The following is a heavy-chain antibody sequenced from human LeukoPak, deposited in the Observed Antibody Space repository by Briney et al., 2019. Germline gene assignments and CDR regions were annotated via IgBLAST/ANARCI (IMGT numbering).Heavy chain of an antibody. D-gene: IGHD5-12*01. CDR3: AKHSRSGDSGYGNAFDI. CDR2: FYYSGST. J-gene: IGHJ3*02. CDR1: GGSISSTNW. Sequence: SETLSLTCGVSGGSISSTNWWSWVRQPPGKGLEWIASFYYSGSTYYNPSLKSRVTISVDASKNHFSLKLSSVTAADTAVYYCAKHSRSGDSGYGNAFDIWGQGTMVTVS. V-gene: IGHV4-39*01.